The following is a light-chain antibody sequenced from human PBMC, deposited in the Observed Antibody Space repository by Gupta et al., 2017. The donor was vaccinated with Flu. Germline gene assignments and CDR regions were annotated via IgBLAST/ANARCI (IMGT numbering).Light chain of an antibody. Sequence: DIQMTQSPSSLSASVGDRVTLTCRASQSVSSWWAWFQQKPEKAPKLLIYEASMVESGVASRFSGSGAGTEFTLASSSLQDDDFANYYYQHDNTFYTFGQGTKLEIE. CDR2: EAS. CDR1: QSVSSW. V-gene: IGKV1-5*03. J-gene: IGKJ2*01. CDR3: QHDNTFYT.